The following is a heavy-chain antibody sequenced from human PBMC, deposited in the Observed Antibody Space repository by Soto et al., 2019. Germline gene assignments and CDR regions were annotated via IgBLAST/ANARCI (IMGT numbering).Heavy chain of an antibody. J-gene: IGHJ4*02. V-gene: IGHV3-66*01. CDR3: ARGIDYGDPRPRGY. CDR1: GFSVRTNY. Sequence: DVQLVESGGGLVQPGGSLRLSCAASGFSVRTNYMKWVRQAPGKGLEWVSVIYTDDGAYYADSVKGRFTMSRDNSKNTVYLQMNSLRAEDTAVYYCARGIDYGDPRPRGYWGQGPLVIVAS. CDR2: IYTDDGA. D-gene: IGHD4-17*01.